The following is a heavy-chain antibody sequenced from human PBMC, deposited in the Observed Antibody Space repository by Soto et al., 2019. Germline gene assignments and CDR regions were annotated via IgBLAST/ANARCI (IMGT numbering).Heavy chain of an antibody. CDR3: ARDNYGDYEDYYYGMDV. D-gene: IGHD4-17*01. CDR2: ISAYNGNT. V-gene: IGHV1-18*01. J-gene: IGHJ6*02. CDR1: GYTFTSYG. Sequence: GASVKVSCKASGYTFTSYGISWVRQAPGQGLEWKGWISAYNGNTNYAQKLQGRVTMTTDTSTSTAYMELRSLRSDDTAVYYCARDNYGDYEDYYYGMDVWGQGTTVTVSS.